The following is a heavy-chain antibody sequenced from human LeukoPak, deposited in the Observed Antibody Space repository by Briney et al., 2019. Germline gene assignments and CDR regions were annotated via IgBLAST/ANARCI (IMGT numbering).Heavy chain of an antibody. CDR1: GYTFTGYY. D-gene: IGHD3-10*01. Sequence: GASVKVSCKASGYTFTGYYMYWVRQAPGQGLEWMGWINPNSGGTNYARKFQGRVTMTRDTSISTAYMELSRLRADDTAVYYCARWGIGDLRNTFDLWGHGTMVTVSS. V-gene: IGHV1-2*02. CDR3: ARWGIGDLRNTFDL. J-gene: IGHJ3*01. CDR2: INPNSGGT.